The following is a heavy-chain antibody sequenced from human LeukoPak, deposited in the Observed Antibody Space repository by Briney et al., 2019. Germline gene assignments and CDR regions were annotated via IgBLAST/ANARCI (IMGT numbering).Heavy chain of an antibody. Sequence: GGSLRLSCAASGFTVSSYYMSWVRQAPGKGLEWVSVIYSGGITYYAESVKGRFTISRDNSKNTLYLQMNSLRAEDTAVYYCASLRAYFYDSNGLNAFDVWGQGTMVTVSS. CDR2: IYSGGIT. CDR1: GFTVSSYY. V-gene: IGHV3-66*02. D-gene: IGHD3-22*01. J-gene: IGHJ3*01. CDR3: ASLRAYFYDSNGLNAFDV.